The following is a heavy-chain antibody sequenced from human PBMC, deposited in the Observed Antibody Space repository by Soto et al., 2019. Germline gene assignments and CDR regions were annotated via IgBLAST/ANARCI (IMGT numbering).Heavy chain of an antibody. CDR3: AKVLAGVVAPFDY. CDR1: GFTFSSYA. Sequence: GESLKISCAASGFTFSSYAMSWVRQAAGKGLEWVSAISGGGDNTYYADSVKGQFTISRDNSKNTLYLQMNSLRAEDTAIYYCAKVLAGVVAPFDYWGQGTLVTVSS. J-gene: IGHJ4*02. V-gene: IGHV3-23*01. CDR2: ISGGGDNT. D-gene: IGHD2-15*01.